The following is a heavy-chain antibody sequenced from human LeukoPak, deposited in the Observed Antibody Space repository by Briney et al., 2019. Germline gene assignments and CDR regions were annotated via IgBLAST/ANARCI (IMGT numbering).Heavy chain of an antibody. CDR1: GYTFTSYA. J-gene: IGHJ5*02. CDR2: INTGNGDT. V-gene: IGHV1-3*04. D-gene: IGHD5-24*01. CDR3: TRDGSSRSLAT. Sequence: GASVKVSCKASGYTFTSYAIHWVRQAPGQRLEWLGWINTGNGDTRYSQTFQGRVTITSYTSASTAYMELSSLRSEDTAVYYCTRDGSSRSLATWGQGTLVTVSS.